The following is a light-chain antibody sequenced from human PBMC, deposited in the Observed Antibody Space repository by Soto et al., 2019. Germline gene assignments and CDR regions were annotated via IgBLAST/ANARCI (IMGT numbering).Light chain of an antibody. CDR1: RYGIGRFS. V-gene: IGLV1-44*01. CDR2: NDN. Sequence: QSVLTQPPSASGTPGQTVTISCSGGRYGIGRFSVNWYQQVPGTAPKLLIYNDNQRPAGVPERFSASKSGTSTSLAISGLQSDDEANYFCGGWDGTLNGPLFGGGTQLTVL. J-gene: IGLJ3*02. CDR3: GGWDGTLNGPL.